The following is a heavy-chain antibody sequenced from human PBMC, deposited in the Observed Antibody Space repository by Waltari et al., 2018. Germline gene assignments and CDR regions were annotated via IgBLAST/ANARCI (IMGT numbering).Heavy chain of an antibody. Sequence: EVQLLESGGGLVQSGGSLRLSGAASGLSFSNYAMQWDRQAPGKGLEWGSGISDGDSSTYYADSVKGRFTISRDNSKNTLYLQMNSLRAEDTAVYYCVKGPVLEQWGQGTLVTVSS. CDR3: VKGPVLEQ. D-gene: IGHD2-15*01. CDR1: GLSFSNYA. CDR2: ISDGDSST. J-gene: IGHJ4*02. V-gene: IGHV3-23*01.